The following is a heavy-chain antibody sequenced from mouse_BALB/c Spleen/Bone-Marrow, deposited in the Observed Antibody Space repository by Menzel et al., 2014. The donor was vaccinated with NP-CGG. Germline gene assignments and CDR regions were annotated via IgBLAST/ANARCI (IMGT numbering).Heavy chain of an antibody. CDR3: ARSDGYRTMDY. J-gene: IGHJ4*01. V-gene: IGHV1-82*01. CDR1: GYAFSSSW. Sequence: QVQLQQSGPELVKPGASVKISCKASGYAFSSSWMNWVKQRPGQGLEWIGRIYPGDGDTNYNGKFKGKATLTADESSSTAYMQLSSLTSVDSAVYFCARSDGYRTMDYWGQGTSVTVSS. CDR2: IYPGDGDT. D-gene: IGHD2-3*01.